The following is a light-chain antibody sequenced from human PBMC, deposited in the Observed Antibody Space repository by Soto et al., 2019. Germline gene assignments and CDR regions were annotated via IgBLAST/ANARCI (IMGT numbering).Light chain of an antibody. CDR2: GAS. Sequence: EIVLTQSPGTLSSSPGERATLSCRASQSVSSTYLAWYQQKPGQAPRLLIYGASSGATGIPDRFRGSGSGTDFTLTISRLEPEDFAVYYCQQYGSLPRTFGQGTKVEIK. J-gene: IGKJ1*01. CDR3: QQYGSLPRT. CDR1: QSVSSTY. V-gene: IGKV3-20*01.